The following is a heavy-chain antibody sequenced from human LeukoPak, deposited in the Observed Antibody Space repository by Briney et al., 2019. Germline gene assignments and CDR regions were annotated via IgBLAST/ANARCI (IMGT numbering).Heavy chain of an antibody. CDR3: ARLYGGYVAGDY. J-gene: IGHJ4*02. D-gene: IGHD5-12*01. CDR1: GFTFSSYW. V-gene: IGHV3-7*01. Sequence: GGSLGLSCAASGFTFSSYWMSWVRQAPGKGLEWVANIKQDGSEKYYVESVKGRFTISRDNSKNTLYLQMNSLRAEDTAVYYCARLYGGYVAGDYWGQGTLVTVSS. CDR2: IKQDGSEK.